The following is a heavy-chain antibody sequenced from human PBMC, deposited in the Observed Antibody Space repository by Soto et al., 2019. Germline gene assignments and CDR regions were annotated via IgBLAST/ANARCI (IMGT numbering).Heavy chain of an antibody. CDR2: IYYSGST. J-gene: IGHJ6*03. CDR3: ASWGYCSGGICPPGVHYYYYMDV. D-gene: IGHD2-15*01. V-gene: IGHV4-59*08. Sequence: SETLSLTCTVSGGSISSYYWSWIRQPPGKGLEWIGYIYYSGSTNYNPSLKSRVTISVDTSKNQFSLKLSSVTAADTAVYYCASWGYCSGGICPPGVHYYYYMDVWGKGTTVTVSS. CDR1: GGSISSYY.